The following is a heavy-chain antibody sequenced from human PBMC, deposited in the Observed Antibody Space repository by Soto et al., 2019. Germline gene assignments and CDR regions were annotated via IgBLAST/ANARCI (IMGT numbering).Heavy chain of an antibody. Sequence: PWGSLRLSCAASGFTFSSYIMNWVRQAPGKGLEWVSYISISISSIYYADSVKGRFTISRDNAKNSLYLQMNSLRDEDTAVYYCARGYWNELGVNGREGLGNGNPVIVSA. CDR3: ARGYWNELGVNGREG. CDR2: ISISISSI. CDR1: GFTFSSYI. V-gene: IGHV3-48*02. J-gene: IGHJ6*04. D-gene: IGHD1-1*01.